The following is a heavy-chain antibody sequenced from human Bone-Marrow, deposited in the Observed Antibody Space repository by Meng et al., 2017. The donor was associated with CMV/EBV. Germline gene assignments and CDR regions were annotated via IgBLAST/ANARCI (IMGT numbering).Heavy chain of an antibody. Sequence: GGSLRLSCAASGFTFSRDNLNWVRQAPGKGLEWVASISSSNSYIYYADSVKGRFTISRDNAKNSLYLQMSSLRAEDTAVYYCARVGDRYCSSTSCSPFDYWGQGTLVTVSS. CDR1: GFTFSRDN. V-gene: IGHV3-21*01. CDR3: ARVGDRYCSSTSCSPFDY. J-gene: IGHJ4*02. CDR2: ISSSNSYI. D-gene: IGHD2-2*01.